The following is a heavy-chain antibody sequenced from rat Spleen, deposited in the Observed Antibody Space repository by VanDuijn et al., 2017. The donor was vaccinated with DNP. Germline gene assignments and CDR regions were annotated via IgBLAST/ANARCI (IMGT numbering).Heavy chain of an antibody. D-gene: IGHD1-2*01. Sequence: EVQLVESGGGLVQPGGSLKLSCAASGFSFSDYDMAWVRQAPTKGLEWVATIIYDGSSTYYRDSVRGRFTISRDDAKSTLYLQMDSLRSEDTATYYCATIAAISTPYTMDAWGQGTSVIVSS. J-gene: IGHJ4*01. CDR2: IIYDGSST. V-gene: IGHV5S10*01. CDR3: ATIAAISTPYTMDA. CDR1: GFSFSDYD.